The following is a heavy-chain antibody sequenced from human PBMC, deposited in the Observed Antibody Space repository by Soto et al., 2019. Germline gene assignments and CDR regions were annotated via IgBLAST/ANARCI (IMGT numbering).Heavy chain of an antibody. V-gene: IGHV4-31*03. J-gene: IGHJ5*02. CDR1: GGSISSGGDY. CDR3: ARGAPYSDGDTYYKQIDL. Sequence: QVQLQESGPGLVKASQTLSLTCTVSGGSISSGGDYWNWIRQHPGKGLEYIGYIFYSGSTYYNPSLQSRLTLSADTSRNQLSLKLRSVTAADTAVYFCARGAPYSDGDTYYKQIDLWGQGILVTVSS. CDR2: IFYSGST. D-gene: IGHD3-22*01.